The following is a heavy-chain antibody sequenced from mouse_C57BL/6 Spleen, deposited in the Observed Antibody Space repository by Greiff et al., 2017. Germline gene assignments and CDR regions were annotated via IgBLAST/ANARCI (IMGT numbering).Heavy chain of an antibody. CDR1: GYAFSSPW. CDR3: ARGELGAWFAY. Sequence: VQVVEPGPALVKPGASVKISCKASGYAFSSPWMNWVKQRPGKGLEWIGRLYPGDGDTNYNGKFKGKATLTADKSSSTAYMQLSSLTSEDSAVYFCARGELGAWFAYWGQGTLVTVSA. V-gene: IGHV1-82*01. D-gene: IGHD4-1*01. CDR2: LYPGDGDT. J-gene: IGHJ3*01.